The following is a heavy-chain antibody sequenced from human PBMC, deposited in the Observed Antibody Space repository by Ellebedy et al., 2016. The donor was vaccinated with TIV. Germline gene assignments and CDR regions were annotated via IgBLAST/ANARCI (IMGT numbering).Heavy chain of an antibody. J-gene: IGHJ4*02. V-gene: IGHV3-53*01. CDR2: IYSGGST. D-gene: IGHD3-10*01. Sequence: PGGSLRLSCAASGFTVSNNYMSWVRQAPANGFEWVSVIYSGGSTYYADSVKGRFTISRDNSKNTLYLQMNSLRAEDTAVYYCASRPRGWGQGTLVTVSS. CDR1: GFTVSNNY. CDR3: ASRPRG.